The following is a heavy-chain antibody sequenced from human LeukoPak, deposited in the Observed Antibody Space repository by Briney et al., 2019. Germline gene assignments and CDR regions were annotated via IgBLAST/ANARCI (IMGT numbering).Heavy chain of an antibody. J-gene: IGHJ4*02. CDR1: GGSISSSSYY. CDR3: AREDSADSSGYYFYY. D-gene: IGHD3-22*01. CDR2: IYYSGST. V-gene: IGHV4-39*07. Sequence: SETLSLTCTVSGGSISSSSYYWGWIRQPPGKGLEWIGSIYYSGSTYYNPSLKSRVTISVDTSKNQFSLKLSSVTAADTAVYYCAREDSADSSGYYFYYWGQGTLVTVSS.